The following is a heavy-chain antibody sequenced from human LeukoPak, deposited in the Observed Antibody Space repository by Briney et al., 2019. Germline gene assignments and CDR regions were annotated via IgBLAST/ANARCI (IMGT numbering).Heavy chain of an antibody. D-gene: IGHD1-26*01. CDR3: ARDILDVGATHYFDY. J-gene: IGHJ4*02. CDR1: GASITTYY. CDR2: IHSSGSA. Sequence: PSETLSLTCTVSGASITTYYWSWIRQPPGKGLEYIGQIHSSGSANYNPSLKSRVAMSLDASKNQFSLTVSSVTAADTAIYYCARDILDVGATHYFDYWGRGSLLTVSS. V-gene: IGHV4-59*01.